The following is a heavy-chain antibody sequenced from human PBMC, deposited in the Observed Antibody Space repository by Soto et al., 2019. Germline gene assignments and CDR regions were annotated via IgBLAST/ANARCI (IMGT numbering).Heavy chain of an antibody. Sequence: ASVKVSCKASGYTFTSYGISWVRQAPGQGLEWMGWISAYNGNTNYAQKLQGRVTMTTDTSTITAYMEMSSLRSDDTAVYYCARHKTGMRIWSGYWEYYHNYGMDVCGQGTTVTSSS. D-gene: IGHD3-3*01. CDR2: ISAYNGNT. CDR1: GYTFTSYG. J-gene: IGHJ6*02. CDR3: ARHKTGMRIWSGYWEYYHNYGMDV. V-gene: IGHV1-18*04.